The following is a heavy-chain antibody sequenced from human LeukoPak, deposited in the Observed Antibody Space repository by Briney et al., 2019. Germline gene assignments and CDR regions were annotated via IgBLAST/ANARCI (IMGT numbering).Heavy chain of an antibody. CDR2: INPSGGTT. J-gene: IGHJ4*02. CDR3: AREAIFGVVREYYFDY. CDR1: GYTFTRYH. V-gene: IGHV1-46*01. Sequence: ASVKVSCKTSGYTFTRYHIHWVRQAPGQGLEWMGVINPSGGTTTYAQNFQGRVTMTRDTSTITVCMELSSLRSDDTAVYYCAREAIFGVVREYYFDYWGQGTLVTVS. D-gene: IGHD3-3*01.